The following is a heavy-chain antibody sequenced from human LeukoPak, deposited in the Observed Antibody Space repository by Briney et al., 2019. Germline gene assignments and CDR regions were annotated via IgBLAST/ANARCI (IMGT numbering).Heavy chain of an antibody. J-gene: IGHJ2*01. Sequence: PGGSLRLSCAASGFTFSDYYMSWIRQAPGKGLEWISYISSTIRTTYYTDSVRGRFTISRDNARNSLYLQMNNLRTDDTAVYYCARGGDFWYFDLWGRGTLVTVSS. D-gene: IGHD3-10*01. CDR2: ISSTIRTT. CDR1: GFTFSDYY. CDR3: ARGGDFWYFDL. V-gene: IGHV3-11*04.